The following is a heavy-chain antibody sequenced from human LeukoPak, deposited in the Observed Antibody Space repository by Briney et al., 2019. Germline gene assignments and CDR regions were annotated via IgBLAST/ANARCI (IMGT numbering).Heavy chain of an antibody. CDR1: GGSISSYH. Sequence: SETLSFTCTVSGGSISSYHWIWLRQPPGKALEGIRYIYYSGSTNYNPYLKSRVTISVDRSKKQFSVKVSYVTAAGTAVYYFASVTYGGVMVEYWGQGTLVTVSS. D-gene: IGHD3-16*01. CDR3: ASVTYGGVMVEY. J-gene: IGHJ4*02. CDR2: IYYSGST. V-gene: IGHV4-59*01.